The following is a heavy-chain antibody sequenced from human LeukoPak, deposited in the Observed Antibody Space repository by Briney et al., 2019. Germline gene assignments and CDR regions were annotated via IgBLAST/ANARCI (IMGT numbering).Heavy chain of an antibody. CDR1: GFIFRSYA. J-gene: IGHJ3*02. Sequence: GGSLRLSCAASGFIFRSYAMNWVRQAPGKGLEWVSSISSSSSYIYYADSVKGRSTISRDNAKNSLYLQMNSLRAEDTAVYYCARRASDAFDIWGQGTMVTVSS. CDR3: ARRASDAFDI. CDR2: ISSSSSYI. V-gene: IGHV3-21*01.